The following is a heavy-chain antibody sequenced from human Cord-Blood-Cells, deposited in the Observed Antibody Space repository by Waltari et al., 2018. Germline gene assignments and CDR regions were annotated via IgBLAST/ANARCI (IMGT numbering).Heavy chain of an antibody. Sequence: EVQLVESGGGLVQPGRSLRLSCAASGFTFDDYAMHWVRQAPGKGLEWVSGISWNSGSIGYADSVKGRFTISRDNAKNSLYLQMNSLRAEDMALYYCAKGKGGTDAFDIWGQGTMVTVSS. D-gene: IGHD1-1*01. CDR1: GFTFDDYA. CDR2: ISWNSGSI. V-gene: IGHV3-9*03. J-gene: IGHJ3*02. CDR3: AKGKGGTDAFDI.